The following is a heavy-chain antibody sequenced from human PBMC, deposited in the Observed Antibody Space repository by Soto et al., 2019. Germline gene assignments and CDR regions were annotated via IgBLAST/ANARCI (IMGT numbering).Heavy chain of an antibody. CDR2: IQSGGYT. V-gene: IGHV3-66*01. CDR3: TRGEVFWSGVGCYGVAMDF. CDR1: GFTVSSQY. D-gene: IGHD2-21*01. Sequence: EVQLVESGGGLVQPGGSLRLSCAASGFTVSSQYMSWVRQAPGKGLEWVSLIQSGGYTYYADSVKGRFTISRDSSENSLFLQMNGVRGEDTAMYYCTRGEVFWSGVGCYGVAMDFWGKGTTGTVSA. J-gene: IGHJ6*04.